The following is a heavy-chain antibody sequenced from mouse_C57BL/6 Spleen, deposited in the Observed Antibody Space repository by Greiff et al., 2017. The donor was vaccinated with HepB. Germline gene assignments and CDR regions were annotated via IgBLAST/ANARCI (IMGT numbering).Heavy chain of an antibody. Sequence: VQLVESGPGLAQPSQSLSITCTVSGFSLTSYGVHWVRQSPGKGLEWLGVIWSGGSTDYNAAFISRLSISKDNPKSQVFFKMNSLQADDTAIYYCAGDYDVFAYWGQGTLVTVSA. J-gene: IGHJ3*01. V-gene: IGHV2-2*01. CDR3: AGDYDVFAY. D-gene: IGHD2-4*01. CDR1: GFSLTSYG. CDR2: IWSGGST.